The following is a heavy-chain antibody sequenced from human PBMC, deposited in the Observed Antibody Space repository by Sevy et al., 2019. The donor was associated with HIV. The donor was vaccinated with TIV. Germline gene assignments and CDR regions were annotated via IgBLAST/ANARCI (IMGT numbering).Heavy chain of an antibody. V-gene: IGHV4-31*03. CDR2: TYYSGST. J-gene: IGHJ4*02. CDR1: GGSISSGGYY. Sequence: SETLSLTCTVSGGSISSGGYYWSWIRQHPGKGLEWIGYTYYSGSTYYNPSLKSRVTISVDTSKNQFSLKLSSVTAADTAVYYCARVSRTVTTDYWGQGTLVTVSS. D-gene: IGHD4-4*01. CDR3: ARVSRTVTTDY.